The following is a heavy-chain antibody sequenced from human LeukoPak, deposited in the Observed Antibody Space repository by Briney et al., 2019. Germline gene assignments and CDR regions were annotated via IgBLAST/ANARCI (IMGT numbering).Heavy chain of an antibody. CDR1: GFTFSSYA. CDR2: ISGSGGST. V-gene: IGHV3-23*01. CDR3: AKACSSTSCYTAAWDY. Sequence: PGGSLRLSCAASGFTFSSYAMSWVRQAPGKGLEWVSAISGSGGSTYYANSVKGRFTISRDNSKNTLYLQMNSLRAEDTAVYYCAKACSSTSCYTAAWDYWGQGTLVTGSS. D-gene: IGHD2-2*02. J-gene: IGHJ4*02.